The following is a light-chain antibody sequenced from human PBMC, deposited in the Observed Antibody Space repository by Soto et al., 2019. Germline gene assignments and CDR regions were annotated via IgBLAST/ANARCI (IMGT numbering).Light chain of an antibody. CDR2: DVT. J-gene: IGLJ1*01. CDR3: SSYTSSRAYV. V-gene: IGLV2-14*02. Sequence: QSALTQPASVSGSPGQSITISCTGTSSNIGSYNLISWFQHHPGKAPQLMIYDVTKRPSGVSSRFSGSKSGSTASLTISGLQAEDEADYYCSSYTSSRAYVFGIGTKLTVL. CDR1: SSNIGSYNL.